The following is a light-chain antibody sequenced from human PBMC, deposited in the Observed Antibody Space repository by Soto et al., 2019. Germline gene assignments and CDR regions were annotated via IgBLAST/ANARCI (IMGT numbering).Light chain of an antibody. CDR2: EVS. CDR1: QSVYSY. Sequence: EIVLTQSPATLSLSPGERATLSCRASQSVYSYLAWYQQKPGQVPRLLLSEVSNRATGIPVRFSGSGSGTDFALTISSLEPEDFAVYCCQQRSNWPLTFGGGTKVEIK. CDR3: QQRSNWPLT. J-gene: IGKJ4*01. V-gene: IGKV3-11*01.